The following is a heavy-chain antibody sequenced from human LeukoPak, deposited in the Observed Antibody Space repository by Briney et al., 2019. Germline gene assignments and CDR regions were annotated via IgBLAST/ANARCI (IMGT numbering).Heavy chain of an antibody. J-gene: IGHJ5*02. D-gene: IGHD4-17*01. CDR1: GGSISSYY. CDR3: ARDLSVTTAFDNWFDP. Sequence: SETLSLTCTVSGGSISSYYWSWIRQPPGKGLEWIGHIYTTGSTNYNPSLKSRVTISVDKSKNQFSLKLSSVTAADTAVYYCARDLSVTTAFDNWFDPWGQGTLVTVSS. V-gene: IGHV4-4*08. CDR2: IYTTGST.